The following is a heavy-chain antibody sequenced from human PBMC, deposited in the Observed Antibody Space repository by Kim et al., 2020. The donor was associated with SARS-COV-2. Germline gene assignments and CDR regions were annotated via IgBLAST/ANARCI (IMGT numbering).Heavy chain of an antibody. D-gene: IGHD3-10*01. V-gene: IGHV1-69*13. CDR1: GGTFSSYA. Sequence: SVKVSCKASGGTFSSYAISWVRQAPGQGLEWMGGIIPIFGTANYAQKFQGRVTITADESTSTAYMELSSLRSEDTAVYYCASPDYYGSGSYPIPFDYWGQGTLVTVSS. J-gene: IGHJ4*02. CDR3: ASPDYYGSGSYPIPFDY. CDR2: IIPIFGTA.